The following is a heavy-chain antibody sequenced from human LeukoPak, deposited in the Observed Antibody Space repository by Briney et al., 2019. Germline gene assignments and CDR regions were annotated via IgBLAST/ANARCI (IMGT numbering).Heavy chain of an antibody. V-gene: IGHV1-2*02. CDR2: INPNSGGT. CDR3: ARDLLITIFGVVIRGNWFDP. J-gene: IGHJ5*02. Sequence: ASVKASCKASGYTFTGYYMHWVRQAPGQGLEWMGWINPNSGGTNYAQKFQGRVTMTRDTSISTAYMELSRLRSDDTAVYYCARDLLITIFGVVIRGNWFDPWGQGTLVTVSS. CDR1: GYTFTGYY. D-gene: IGHD3-3*01.